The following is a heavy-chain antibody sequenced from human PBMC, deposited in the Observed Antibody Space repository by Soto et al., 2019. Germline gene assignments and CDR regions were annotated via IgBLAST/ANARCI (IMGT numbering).Heavy chain of an antibody. V-gene: IGHV3-30*18. D-gene: IGHD6-19*01. CDR1: GFTFSSYG. CDR2: ISYDGSNK. Sequence: PGGSLRLSCAASGFTFSSYGMHWVRQAPGKGLEWVAVISYDGSNKYYADSVKGRFTISRDNSKNTLYLQMNSLRAEDTAVYYCAKVIAVADPFDYWGQGTLVTVSS. J-gene: IGHJ4*02. CDR3: AKVIAVADPFDY.